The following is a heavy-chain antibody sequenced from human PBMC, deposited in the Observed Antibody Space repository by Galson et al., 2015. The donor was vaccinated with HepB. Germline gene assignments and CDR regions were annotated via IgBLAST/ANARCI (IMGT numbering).Heavy chain of an antibody. D-gene: IGHD4-23*01. V-gene: IGHV1-18*04. CDR3: ARDNPYGGQSGY. CDR2: ISAYNGDT. CDR1: GYTFTSYG. Sequence: SVKVSCKASGYTFTSYGISWVRQAPGQGLEWMGWISAYNGDTKYGQKFQGRVTMTTDTFTSTAYMELRSLRSDDTAVYYCARDNPYGGQSGYWGQGTLVTVSS. J-gene: IGHJ4*02.